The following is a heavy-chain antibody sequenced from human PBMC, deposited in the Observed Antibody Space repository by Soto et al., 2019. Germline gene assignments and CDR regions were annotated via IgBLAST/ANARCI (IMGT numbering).Heavy chain of an antibody. V-gene: IGHV3-23*01. CDR2: ISGSGGST. D-gene: IGHD3-22*01. CDR1: GFTFSSYA. J-gene: IGHJ4*02. Sequence: GESLKISCAASGFTFSSYAMSWVRQAPGKGLEWVSAISGSGGSTYYADSVKGRFTISRDNSKNTLYLQMNSLRAEDTAVYYCAKTGVPSGYYYYFDYWGQGTLVTVSS. CDR3: AKTGVPSGYYYYFDY.